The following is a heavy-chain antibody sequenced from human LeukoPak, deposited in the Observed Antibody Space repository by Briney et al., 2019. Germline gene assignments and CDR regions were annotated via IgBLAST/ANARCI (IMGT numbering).Heavy chain of an antibody. CDR2: IKQGGSEK. CDR1: GFTFSTYW. D-gene: IGHD1-26*01. J-gene: IGHJ4*02. V-gene: IGHV3-7*01. Sequence: GGSLRLSCAASGFTFSTYWMSWVRQAPGKGLEWVANIKQGGSEKYYVDSVKGRFTISRDNAKNSLYLQMNSLRAEDTAVYYCARDYGGSYYLDCRGQGTLVTVSS. CDR3: ARDYGGSYYLDC.